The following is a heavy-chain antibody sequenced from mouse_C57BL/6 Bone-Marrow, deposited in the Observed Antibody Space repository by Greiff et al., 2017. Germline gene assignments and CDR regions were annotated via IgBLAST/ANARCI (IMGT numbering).Heavy chain of an antibody. CDR2: ILPGSGST. CDR1: GYTFTGYW. V-gene: IGHV1-9*01. D-gene: IGHD1-1*01. CDR3: ERTDYYGSSWYFDV. Sequence: VQLQQSGAELMKPGASVKLSCKATGYTFTGYWIEWVKQRPGHGLEWIGEILPGSGSTHYNEQFKGQATFTADTSSNTAYMQLSSLTTEDSAIYYCERTDYYGSSWYFDVWGTGTTVTVSS. J-gene: IGHJ1*03.